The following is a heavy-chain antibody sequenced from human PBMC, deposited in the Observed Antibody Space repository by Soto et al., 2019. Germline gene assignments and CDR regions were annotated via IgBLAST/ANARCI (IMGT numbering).Heavy chain of an antibody. CDR2: INPSGGST. J-gene: IGHJ4*02. CDR1: GYTFTSYY. V-gene: IGHV1-46*03. D-gene: IGHD1-1*01. CDR3: SRGYPPRDQLGNLPGAF. Sequence: ASVKVSCKASGYTFTSYYIQWVRQTHGQGLEWMGIINPSGGSTNYAQKFQGRVTMTRDTSTSTVYMELSSLRSEDTAIYYCSRGYPPRDQLGNLPGAFWGQGTLVTVSS.